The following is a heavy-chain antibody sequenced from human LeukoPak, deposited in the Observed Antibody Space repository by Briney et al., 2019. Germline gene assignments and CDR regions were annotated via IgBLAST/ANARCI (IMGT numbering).Heavy chain of an antibody. J-gene: IGHJ6*03. V-gene: IGHV3-48*01. Sequence: GGSLRLSCAASGFTFSSYAMNWVRQAPGKGLEWVSYISSSSSTIYYADSVKGRFTISRDNAKNSLYLQMNSLRAEDTAVYYCARDPSSWYYYYMDVWGKGTTVTVSS. CDR1: GFTFSSYA. D-gene: IGHD6-13*01. CDR3: ARDPSSWYYYYMDV. CDR2: ISSSSSTI.